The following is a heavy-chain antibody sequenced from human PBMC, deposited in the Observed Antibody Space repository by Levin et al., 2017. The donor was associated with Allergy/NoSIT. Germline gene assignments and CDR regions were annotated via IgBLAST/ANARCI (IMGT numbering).Heavy chain of an antibody. J-gene: IGHJ4*02. V-gene: IGHV1-69*04. D-gene: IGHD5-18*01. CDR3: ATDGYSYAFDS. Sequence: GGSLRLSCKASGDSVSNYAINWVRQAPGQGLEWMGRIIPSLGVTTYAQNFQDRVTITADQSTRTAYMALSTLRSEDTAVFYCATDGYSYAFDSWGQGTLVIVSS. CDR1: GDSVSNYA. CDR2: IIPSLGVT.